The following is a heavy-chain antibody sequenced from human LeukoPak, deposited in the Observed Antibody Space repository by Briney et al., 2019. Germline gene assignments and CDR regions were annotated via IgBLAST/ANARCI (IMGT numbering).Heavy chain of an antibody. CDR2: IRYDGSNK. V-gene: IGHV3-30*02. J-gene: IGHJ4*02. D-gene: IGHD5-24*01. CDR1: GFTFSSYG. Sequence: GESLKISCKGSGFTFSSYGMHWVRQAPGKGLEWVAFIRYDGSNKYYADSVKGRFTISRDNSKNTLYLQMNSLRAEDTAVYYCAKVPWGAEMARWLQFPGPDYWGQGTLVTVSS. CDR3: AKVPWGAEMARWLQFPGPDY.